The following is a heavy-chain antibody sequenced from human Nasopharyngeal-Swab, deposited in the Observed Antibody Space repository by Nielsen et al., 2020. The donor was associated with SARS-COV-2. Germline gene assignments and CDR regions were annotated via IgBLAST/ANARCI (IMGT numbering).Heavy chain of an antibody. CDR2: ISYDGSNK. V-gene: IGHV3-30*18. D-gene: IGHD6-19*01. CDR1: GFTFSSYG. J-gene: IGHJ5*02. Sequence: GGSLRLSCAASGFTFSSYGMHWVRQAPGKGLEWVAVISYDGSNKYYADSVKGRFTISRDNSKNTLYLQMNSLRAEDTAVYYCAKVAVYSSGWSYNWFDPWGQGTLVTVSS. CDR3: AKVAVYSSGWSYNWFDP.